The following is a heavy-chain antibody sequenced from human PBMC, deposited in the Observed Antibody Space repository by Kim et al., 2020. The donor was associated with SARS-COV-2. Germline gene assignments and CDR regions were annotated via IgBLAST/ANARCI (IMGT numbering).Heavy chain of an antibody. CDR2: ISYDGTHK. CDR3: ARGDTGVNYDFWSGYPRDY. D-gene: IGHD3-3*01. CDR1: GFKLSRNT. J-gene: IGHJ4*02. V-gene: IGHV3-30-3*01. Sequence: GGSLRLSCEASGFKLSRNTMHWVRQAPGKGLEWVAVISYDGTHKYYADSVKGRFTVSRENFKSTLYLQMDSLRADDTAVYYCARGDTGVNYDFWSGYPRDYWGQGTLVTVSS.